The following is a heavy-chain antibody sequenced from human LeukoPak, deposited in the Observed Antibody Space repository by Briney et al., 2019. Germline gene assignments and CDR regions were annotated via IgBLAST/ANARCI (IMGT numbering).Heavy chain of an antibody. CDR1: GYSFTSYR. CDR3: ARHNAPGFYYYYYMDV. D-gene: IGHD2-2*01. CDR2: IYPGDSDT. Sequence: GESLKISCKGSGYSFTSYRIGWVRQMPGKGLEWMGIIYPGDSDTRYSPSFQGQVTISADKSISTAYLQWSSLKASDTAMYYCARHNAPGFYYYYYMDVWGKGTTVTVSS. V-gene: IGHV5-51*01. J-gene: IGHJ6*03.